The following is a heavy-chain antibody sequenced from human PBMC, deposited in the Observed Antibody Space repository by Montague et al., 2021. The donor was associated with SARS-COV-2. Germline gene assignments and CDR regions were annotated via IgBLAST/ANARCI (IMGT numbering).Heavy chain of an antibody. V-gene: IGHV4-59*01. CDR3: ARGIFTIPFIPAHYYMDA. CDR1: GGSISSYY. D-gene: IGHD3-3*01. Sequence: SETLSLTCTVSGGSISSYYWSWIRQPPGKGLEWIGYIYYSGSTNYNPPLKSRVTISVDTSKNQFSLKLSSVTAADTAVYYCARGIFTIPFIPAHYYMDAWGKGTTVTVSS. J-gene: IGHJ6*03. CDR2: IYYSGST.